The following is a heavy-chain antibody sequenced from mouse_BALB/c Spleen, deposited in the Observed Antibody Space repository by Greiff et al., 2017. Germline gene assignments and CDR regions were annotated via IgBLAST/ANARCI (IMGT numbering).Heavy chain of an antibody. CDR2: INSNGGST. Sequence: EVQRVESGGGLVQPGGSLKLSCAASGFTFSSYGMSWVRQTPDKRLELVATINSNGGSTYYPDSVKGRFTISRDNAKNTLYLQMSSLKSEDTAMYYCAREGYYYGSSPWFAYWGQGTLVTVSA. V-gene: IGHV5-6-3*01. J-gene: IGHJ3*01. CDR3: AREGYYYGSSPWFAY. D-gene: IGHD1-1*01. CDR1: GFTFSSYG.